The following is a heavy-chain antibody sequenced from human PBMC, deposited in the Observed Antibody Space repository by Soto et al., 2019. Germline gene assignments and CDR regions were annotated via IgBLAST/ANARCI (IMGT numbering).Heavy chain of an antibody. D-gene: IGHD2-15*01. CDR1: GYTFTSYG. J-gene: IGHJ4*02. CDR3: ARSTFGYCSGGSCYGFDY. Sequence: ASVKVSCKASGYTFTSYGISWVRQAPGQGLEWMGWISAYNGNTNYAQKLQGRVTMTTDTSTITAYMELRSLISDDTAVYYCARSTFGYCSGGSCYGFDYWGQGTLVTVSS. V-gene: IGHV1-18*01. CDR2: ISAYNGNT.